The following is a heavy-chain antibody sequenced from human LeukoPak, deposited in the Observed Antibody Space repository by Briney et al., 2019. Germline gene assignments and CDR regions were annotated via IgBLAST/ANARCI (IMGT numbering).Heavy chain of an antibody. CDR2: INIYATKT. CDR1: GFTFSDYA. CDR3: ARDFKADY. Sequence: PGGSLRLSCAASGFTFSDYAMSWVRRAPGKGLEWVSAINIYATKTNYADSVKGRFTISRDNSKNTLYLQMNSLRGEDTAVYYCARDFKADYWGQGTLVTVSS. J-gene: IGHJ4*02. V-gene: IGHV3-23*01.